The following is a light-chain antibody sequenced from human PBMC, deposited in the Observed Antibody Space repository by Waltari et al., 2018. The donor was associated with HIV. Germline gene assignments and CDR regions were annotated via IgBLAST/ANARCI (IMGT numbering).Light chain of an antibody. CDR2: GNT. V-gene: IGLV1-40*01. J-gene: IGLJ3*02. Sequence: QSVLTQPPSVSGAPGPRVLISCTGSSSNTGAGYHVHWYQQLPGAAPKLLIYGNTVRPSGVPDRFSGSKSGSSASLAITGLQAEDEASYYCQSYDRSLSAWVFGGGTKLTVL. CDR3: QSYDRSLSAWV. CDR1: SSNTGAGYH.